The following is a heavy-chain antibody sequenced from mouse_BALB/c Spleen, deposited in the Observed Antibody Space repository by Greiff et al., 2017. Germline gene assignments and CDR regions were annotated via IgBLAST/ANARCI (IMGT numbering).Heavy chain of an antibody. CDR3: ARWGTGNYFDY. CDR1: GYTFTSYW. D-gene: IGHD3-3*01. V-gene: IGHV1-69*02. J-gene: IGHJ2*01. CDR2: IDPSDSYT. Sequence: QVQLQQPGAELVKPGASVKLSCKASGYTFTSYWMHWVKQRPGQGLEWIGEIDPSDSYTNYNQKFKGKATLTVDKSSSTAYMQLSSLTSEDSAVYYCARWGTGNYFDYWGQGTTLTVSS.